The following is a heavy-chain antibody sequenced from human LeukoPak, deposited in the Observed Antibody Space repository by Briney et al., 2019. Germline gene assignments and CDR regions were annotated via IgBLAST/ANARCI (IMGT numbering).Heavy chain of an antibody. Sequence: SETLSLTCTVSGGSISSSSYYWSWIRQPPGKGLEWIGYTYYSGSTNYNPSLKSRVTISVDTSKNQFSLKLSSVTAADTAVYYCAREGLYGDYVWSLDYWGQGTLVTVSS. CDR3: AREGLYGDYVWSLDY. D-gene: IGHD4-17*01. CDR1: GGSISSSSYY. V-gene: IGHV4-61*01. J-gene: IGHJ4*02. CDR2: TYYSGST.